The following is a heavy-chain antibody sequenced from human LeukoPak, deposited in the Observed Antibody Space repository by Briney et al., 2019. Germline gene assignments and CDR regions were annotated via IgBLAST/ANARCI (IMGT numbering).Heavy chain of an antibody. Sequence: PGGSLRLSCAASGFTFNSYGMNWVRQAPGKGLEWMGVIWYDGSNKYYADTVKGRFTISRDNSENTLYMQMDRLRAEDTAVYYCARDPGVRWLVGFDYWGQGTLVTVSS. V-gene: IGHV3-33*01. D-gene: IGHD6-19*01. CDR2: IWYDGSNK. CDR3: ARDPGVRWLVGFDY. J-gene: IGHJ4*02. CDR1: GFTFNSYG.